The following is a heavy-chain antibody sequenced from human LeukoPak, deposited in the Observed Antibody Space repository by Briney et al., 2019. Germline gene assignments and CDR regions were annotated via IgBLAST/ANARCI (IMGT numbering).Heavy chain of an antibody. CDR2: IIPIFGTA. J-gene: IGHJ4*02. Sequence: SVKVSCKASGGTFSSYAISWVRQAPGQGLEWMGGIIPIFGTANYAQKFQGRVTITADKSTSTAYMELSSLRSEDTAVYYCAREYRQGGSDYFDYWGQGTLVTVSS. D-gene: IGHD3-16*01. CDR3: AREYRQGGSDYFDY. CDR1: GGTFSSYA. V-gene: IGHV1-69*06.